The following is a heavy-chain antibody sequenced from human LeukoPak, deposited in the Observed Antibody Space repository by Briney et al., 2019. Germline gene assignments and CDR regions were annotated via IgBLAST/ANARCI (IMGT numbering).Heavy chain of an antibody. CDR2: ISASGNII. CDR1: GFPFRDYY. CDR3: ARHMVITPFDS. D-gene: IGHD4/OR15-4a*01. J-gene: IGHJ4*02. Sequence: GGSLRLSCVASGFPFRDYYFSWVRQAPGQGLEWLSFISASGNIIHYEDSVKGRFTISSDDAKNSVFLQMDSLRTEDTALYYCARHMVITPFDSWGQGTLVTVFS. V-gene: IGHV3-11*01.